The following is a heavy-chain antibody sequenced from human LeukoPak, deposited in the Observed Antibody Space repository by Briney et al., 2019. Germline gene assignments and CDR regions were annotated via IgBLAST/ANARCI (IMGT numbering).Heavy chain of an antibody. V-gene: IGHV4-39*07. J-gene: IGHJ4*02. CDR2: IYYSGST. D-gene: IGHD1-26*01. CDR1: GGSISSSSYY. Sequence: SETLSLTWTVSGGSISSSSYYWGWIREPPGKGLEWIGSIYYSGSTYYNPSLKSRVTISVDTSKNQFSLKLSSVTAADTAVYYCARVGATTGAYDYWGQGTLVTVSS. CDR3: ARVGATTGAYDY.